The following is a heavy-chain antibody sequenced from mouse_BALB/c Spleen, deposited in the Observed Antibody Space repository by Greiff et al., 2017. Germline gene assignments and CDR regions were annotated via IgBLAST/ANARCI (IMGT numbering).Heavy chain of an antibody. CDR1: GFTFSSYA. Sequence: DVKLVESGGGLVKPGGSLKLSCAASGFTFSSYAMSWVRQSPEKRLEWVAEISSGGSYTYYPDTVTGRFTISRDNAKNTLYLEMSSLRSEDTAMYYCARGDYYGTYFDYWGQGTTLTVSS. V-gene: IGHV5-9-4*01. D-gene: IGHD1-1*01. CDR3: ARGDYYGTYFDY. CDR2: ISSGGSYT. J-gene: IGHJ2*01.